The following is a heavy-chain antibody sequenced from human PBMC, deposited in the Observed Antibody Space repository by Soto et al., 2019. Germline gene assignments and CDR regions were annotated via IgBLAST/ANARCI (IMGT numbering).Heavy chain of an antibody. Sequence: EVQLVESGGGLVQPGGSLRLSCAASGLTFSRSWMSWARQAPGKGLQWVANIKEDGSEEYYLDSVKGRFTISRDNAKNSLYLQMNSRTAEDTAVYYCARDLGYQTLDHWGQGTLVTVSS. J-gene: IGHJ4*02. CDR2: IKEDGSEE. CDR3: ARDLGYQTLDH. CDR1: GLTFSRSW. D-gene: IGHD6-25*01. V-gene: IGHV3-7*01.